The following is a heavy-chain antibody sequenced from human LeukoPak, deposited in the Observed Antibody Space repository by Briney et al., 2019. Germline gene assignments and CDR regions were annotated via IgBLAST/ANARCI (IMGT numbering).Heavy chain of an antibody. CDR3: AREGVVVITEYYFDY. CDR2: ISSSSSTI. CDR1: GFTFSSYS. Sequence: GGSLRLSCAASGFTFSSYSMNWVRQAPGKGLEWVSYISSSSSTIYYADSVKGRFTISRDNAKNSLYLQMNSLRAEDTAVYYCAREGVVVITEYYFDYWCQGTLVTVSS. D-gene: IGHD3-22*01. J-gene: IGHJ4*02. V-gene: IGHV3-48*04.